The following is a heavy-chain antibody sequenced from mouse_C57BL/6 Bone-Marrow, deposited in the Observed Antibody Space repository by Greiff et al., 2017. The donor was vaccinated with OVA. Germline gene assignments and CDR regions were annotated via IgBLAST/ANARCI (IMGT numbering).Heavy chain of an antibody. CDR2: IRNKANGYTT. J-gene: IGHJ3*01. V-gene: IGHV7-3*01. D-gene: IGHD1-1*01. CDR3: ARSDSSSAWFAY. CDR1: GFTFTDYY. Sequence: EVQGVESGGGLVQPGGSLSLSCAASGFTFTDYYMSWVRQPPGKALEWLGFIRNKANGYTTEYSASVKGRFTISRDNSQSILYLQMNALRAEDSATYYCARSDSSSAWFAYWGQGTLVTVSA.